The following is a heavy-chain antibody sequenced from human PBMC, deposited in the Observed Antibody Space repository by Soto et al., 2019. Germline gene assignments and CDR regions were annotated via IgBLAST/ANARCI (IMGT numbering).Heavy chain of an antibody. V-gene: IGHV3-30*18. J-gene: IGHJ6*02. CDR3: AKEPPGAPYGMDV. CDR1: GFTFSSYG. CDR2: ISYDGSNK. Sequence: QVQLVESGGGVVQPGRSLRLSCAASGFTFSSYGMHWVRQAPGKGLEWVAVISYDGSNKYYADSVKGRFTISRDNSKNTLFLQMNILRAEDTAVYYCAKEPPGAPYGMDVWGQGTTVTVSS. D-gene: IGHD3-10*01.